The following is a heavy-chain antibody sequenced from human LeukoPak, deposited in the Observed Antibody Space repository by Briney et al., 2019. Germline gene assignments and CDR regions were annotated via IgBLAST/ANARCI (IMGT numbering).Heavy chain of an antibody. CDR3: ARSSQQWLVRYWFDP. V-gene: IGHV3-11*01. J-gene: IGHJ5*02. CDR1: AFTFSDYY. D-gene: IGHD6-19*01. CDR2: ISSSGSTI. Sequence: GGSLRLSCAASAFTFSDYYMSWIRQAPGKGLEWVSYISSSGSTIYYADSVKGRFTISRDNAKNSLYLQMNSLRAEDTAVYYCARSSQQWLVRYWFDPWGQGTLVTVSS.